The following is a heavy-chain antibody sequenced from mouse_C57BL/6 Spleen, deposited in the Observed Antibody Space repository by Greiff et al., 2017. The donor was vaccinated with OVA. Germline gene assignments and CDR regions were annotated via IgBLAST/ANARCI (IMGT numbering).Heavy chain of an antibody. CDR3: ARVSSGYAMDY. J-gene: IGHJ4*01. D-gene: IGHD3-2*02. V-gene: IGHV5-9*01. CDR2: ISGGGGNT. Sequence: EVQVVESGGGLVKPGGSLKLSCAASGFTFSSYTMSWVRQTPEKRLEWVATISGGGGNTYYPDSVKGRFTISRDNAKNTLYLQMSSLRSEDTASYYCARVSSGYAMDYWGQGTSGTVSS. CDR1: GFTFSSYT.